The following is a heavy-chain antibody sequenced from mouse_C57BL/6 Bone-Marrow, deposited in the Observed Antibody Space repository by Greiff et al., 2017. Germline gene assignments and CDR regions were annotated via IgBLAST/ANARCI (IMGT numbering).Heavy chain of an antibody. V-gene: IGHV1-64*01. CDR1: GYTFTSYW. CDR2: IHPNSGST. J-gene: IGHJ2*01. Sequence: VQLQQPGAELVKPGASVQLSCKASGYTFTSYWMHWVKQRPGQGLEWIGMIHPNSGSTNYNEKFKSKATLTVDKSSSTAYMQLSSLTSEDSAVYYCARSRVLLCDYWGQGTTLTVSS. D-gene: IGHD2-1*01. CDR3: ARSRVLLCDY.